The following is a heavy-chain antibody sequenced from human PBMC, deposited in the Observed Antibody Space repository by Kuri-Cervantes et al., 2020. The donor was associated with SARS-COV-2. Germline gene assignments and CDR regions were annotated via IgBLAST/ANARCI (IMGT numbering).Heavy chain of an antibody. CDR1: GFTFSSYA. D-gene: IGHD3-10*01. CDR3: ARAFFTMVRRIPYPFGP. CDR2: ISYDGSNK. Sequence: GESLKISCAASGFTFSSYAMHWVRQAPGKGLEWVAVISYDGSNKYYADSVKGRFTISRDNSKNTLYLQMNSLRAEDTAVYYCARAFFTMVRRIPYPFGPWGQGTLVTVSS. J-gene: IGHJ5*02. V-gene: IGHV3-30*01.